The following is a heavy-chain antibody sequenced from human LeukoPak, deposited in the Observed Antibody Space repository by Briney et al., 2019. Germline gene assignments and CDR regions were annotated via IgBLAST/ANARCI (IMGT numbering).Heavy chain of an antibody. Sequence: PGGSLRLSCAASGFTFSHYWISWVRQAPGKGLEWVANIKQDGSEKYYVDSVKGRFTISRDNAENSLCLQMNSLRAEDTAVYYCARDCFTTSCPGGYWGQGTLVTVSS. J-gene: IGHJ4*02. CDR1: GFTFSHYW. CDR3: ARDCFTTSCPGGY. D-gene: IGHD2-2*01. CDR2: IKQDGSEK. V-gene: IGHV3-7*01.